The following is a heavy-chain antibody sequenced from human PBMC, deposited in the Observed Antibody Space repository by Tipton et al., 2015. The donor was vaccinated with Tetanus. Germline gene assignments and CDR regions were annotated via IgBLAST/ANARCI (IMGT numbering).Heavy chain of an antibody. D-gene: IGHD5-18*01. Sequence: LRLSCTVSGGSISSSSYYWGWIRQPPGKGLEWIGSIYYSGSTYYNPSLKSRVTISVDTSKNQFSLKLSSVTAADTAVYYCASRGYSYGLFDPWGQGTLVTVSP. CDR3: ASRGYSYGLFDP. CDR2: IYYSGST. V-gene: IGHV4-39*01. J-gene: IGHJ5*02. CDR1: GGSISSSSYY.